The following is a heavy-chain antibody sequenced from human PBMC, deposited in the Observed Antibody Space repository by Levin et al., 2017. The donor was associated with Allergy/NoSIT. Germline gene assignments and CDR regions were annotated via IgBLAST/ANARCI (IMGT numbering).Heavy chain of an antibody. CDR1: GGSFSGYY. CDR3: ATSGYYPPMFDY. V-gene: IGHV4-34*01. Sequence: SCAVYGGSFSGYYWSWIRQPPGKGLEWIGEINHSGSTNYNPSLKSRVTISVDTSKNQFSLKLSSVTAADTAVYYCATSGYYPPMFDYWGQGTLVTVSS. D-gene: IGHD3-22*01. CDR2: INHSGST. J-gene: IGHJ4*02.